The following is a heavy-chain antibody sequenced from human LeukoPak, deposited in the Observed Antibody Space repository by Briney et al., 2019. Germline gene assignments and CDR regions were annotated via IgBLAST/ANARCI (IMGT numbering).Heavy chain of an antibody. CDR3: ARGQRGIPH. CDR2: IYSGGST. V-gene: IGHV3-66*02. J-gene: IGHJ4*02. CDR1: GFTFSSYA. Sequence: GGSLRLSCAASGFTFSSYAMSWVRQAPGKGLEWVSIIYSGGSTYYADSVKGRFTISRDNSKNTLYLQMNSLRAEDTAVYYCARGQRGIPHWGQGTLVTVSS. D-gene: IGHD3-16*01.